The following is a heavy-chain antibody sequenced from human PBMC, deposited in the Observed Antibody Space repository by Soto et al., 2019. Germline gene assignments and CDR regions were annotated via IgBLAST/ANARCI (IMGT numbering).Heavy chain of an antibody. V-gene: IGHV1-2*02. CDR1: GYTFTGYY. CDR3: ARERYQVISDGMDV. Sequence: QVQLVQSGADVKTPGASVRVSCKASGYTFTGYYVHWVREAPGQGLEWMGWINPETGGTSYAQKCQGRVTLSRDTSINTAYLELSRLRLDDAAVYFCARERYQVISDGMDVWGKGTTVTVSS. CDR2: INPETGGT. J-gene: IGHJ6*04. D-gene: IGHD2-2*01.